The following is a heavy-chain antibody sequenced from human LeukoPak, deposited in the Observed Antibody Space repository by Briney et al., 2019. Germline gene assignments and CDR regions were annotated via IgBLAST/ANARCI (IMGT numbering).Heavy chain of an antibody. CDR1: GGSISSYY. Sequence: PSETLSLTCTVSGGSISSYYWSWIRQPPGKGLEWIGYIYYSGSTNYDPSLKSRVTISVDTSKNQFSLKLSSVTAADTAGYYCARGKYGTYYVPGIAFDIWGQGTMVTVSS. CDR3: ARGKYGTYYVPGIAFDI. V-gene: IGHV4-59*01. J-gene: IGHJ3*02. D-gene: IGHD3-10*01. CDR2: IYYSGST.